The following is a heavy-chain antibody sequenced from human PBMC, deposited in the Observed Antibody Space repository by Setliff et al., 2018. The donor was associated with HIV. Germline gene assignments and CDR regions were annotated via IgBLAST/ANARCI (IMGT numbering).Heavy chain of an antibody. J-gene: IGHJ3*01. Sequence: SETLSLTCTVSGGSMNANHWSWIRQSPGKGPEWIAYVHVSGSNYLNPSLSSRVTISIDTSNNQFSLRLSSVTAADTAVYYCARTGYAFDVWGLGTMVTVSS. CDR1: GGSMNANH. V-gene: IGHV4-59*08. CDR2: VHVSGSN. CDR3: ARTGYAFDV.